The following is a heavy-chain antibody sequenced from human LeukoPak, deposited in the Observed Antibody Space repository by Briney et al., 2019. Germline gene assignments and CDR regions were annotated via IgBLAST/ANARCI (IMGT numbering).Heavy chain of an antibody. J-gene: IGHJ4*02. CDR3: AKARYYYDSSGYYYLEFDY. D-gene: IGHD3-22*01. V-gene: IGHV3-21*01. CDR2: ISSSSSYI. Sequence: KPGGSLRLSCAASGFTFSSYSMNWVRQAPGKGLEWVSSISSSSSYIYYADSVKGRFTISRDNAKNSLYLQMNSLRAEDTAVYYCAKARYYYDSSGYYYLEFDYWGQGTLVTVSS. CDR1: GFTFSSYS.